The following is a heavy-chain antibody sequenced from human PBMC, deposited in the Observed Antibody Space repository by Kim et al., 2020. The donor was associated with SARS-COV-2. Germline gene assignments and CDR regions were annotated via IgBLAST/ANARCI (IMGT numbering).Heavy chain of an antibody. D-gene: IGHD2-2*02. V-gene: IGHV3-23*01. J-gene: IGHJ4*02. Sequence: YADSVKGRFTISRDNSKNTLYLQMNSLRAEDTAVYYCAKDIVVVPAAIFDYWGQGTLVTVSS. CDR3: AKDIVVVPAAIFDY.